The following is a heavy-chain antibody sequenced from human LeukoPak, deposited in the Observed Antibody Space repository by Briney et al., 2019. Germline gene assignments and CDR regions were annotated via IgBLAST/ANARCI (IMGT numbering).Heavy chain of an antibody. V-gene: IGHV4-59*08. CDR1: GGSISSYF. J-gene: IGHJ4*02. CDR3: ASARDFGWEGIWN. D-gene: IGHD6-19*01. CDR2: INYSGSS. Sequence: PSETLSLTCSVSGGSISSYFWNWIRQPPGKGLEWIGHINYSGSSNYNPSLKSRVTISVDTSKNQFSLKLSSVTAADTAVYYCASARDFGWEGIWNWGQGTLVTVSS.